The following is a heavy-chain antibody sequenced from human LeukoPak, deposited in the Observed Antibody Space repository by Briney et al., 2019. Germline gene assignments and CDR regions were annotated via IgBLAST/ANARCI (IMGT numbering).Heavy chain of an antibody. CDR1: GFTFSSYS. D-gene: IGHD1-26*01. V-gene: IGHV3-21*01. CDR2: ISSSSSSYI. CDR3: ARDKFIVGALDAFDI. J-gene: IGHJ3*02. Sequence: PGGSLRLSCAASGFTFSSYSMNWVRQAPGKGLEWVSSISSSSSSYIYYADSVKGRFTISRDNAKNSLYLQMNSLRAEDTAVYYCARDKFIVGALDAFDIWGQGTMVTVSS.